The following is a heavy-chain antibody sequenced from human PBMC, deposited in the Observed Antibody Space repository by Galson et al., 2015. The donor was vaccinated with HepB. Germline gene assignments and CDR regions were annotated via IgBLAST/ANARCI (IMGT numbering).Heavy chain of an antibody. CDR2: IYYSGST. Sequence: ETLSLTCTVSGGSISSYSWSWIRQPPGKGLEWIGYIYYSGSTNYNPSLKSRVTISVDTSKNQFSLKLSSVTAADTAVYYCARYSSIAARQYYYFYMDVWGKGTTVTVSS. CDR3: ARYSSIAARQYYYFYMDV. D-gene: IGHD6-6*01. CDR1: GGSISSYS. J-gene: IGHJ6*03. V-gene: IGHV4-59*08.